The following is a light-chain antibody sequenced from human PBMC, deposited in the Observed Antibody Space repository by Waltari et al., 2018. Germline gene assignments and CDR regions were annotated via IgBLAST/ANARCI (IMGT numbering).Light chain of an antibody. J-gene: IGKJ4*01. CDR1: QSINYY. CDR2: GAS. CDR3: LQTYTSPVLT. V-gene: IGKV1-39*01. Sequence: DIQMTQSPSSLSASVGDRVTITCRASQSINYYLNWYQQKPGKSPRLLIYGASTLESWVPSRFSGSGSGTDFTLTISSLQPEDFAAYFCLQTYTSPVLTFGGGTTVEIK.